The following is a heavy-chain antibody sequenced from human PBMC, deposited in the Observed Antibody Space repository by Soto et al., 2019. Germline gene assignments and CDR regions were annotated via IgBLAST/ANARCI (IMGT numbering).Heavy chain of an antibody. CDR2: INAGNGNT. CDR1: GYTFTSYA. D-gene: IGHD3-3*01. Sequence: GASVKVSCKASGYTFTSYAMHWVRQAPGQRLERMGWINAGNGNTKYSQKFQGRVTITRDTSASTAYMELSSLRSEDTAVYYCARAGPRITIFGVVTRYGMDVWGQGTTVTVSS. J-gene: IGHJ6*02. CDR3: ARAGPRITIFGVVTRYGMDV. V-gene: IGHV1-3*01.